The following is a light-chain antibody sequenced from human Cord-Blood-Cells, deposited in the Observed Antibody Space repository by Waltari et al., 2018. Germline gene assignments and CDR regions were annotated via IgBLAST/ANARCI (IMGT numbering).Light chain of an antibody. V-gene: IGLV2-14*01. CDR3: SSYTSSSTLV. CDR1: SSDVGGYNY. Sequence: QSALTQPASVSGSPGQSITISCTGTSSDVGGYNYVSWYPQHPGQAPKLMIYDLSNRPSGVSNRFSGSKSGNTASLTISGLQAEDEADYYCSSYTSSSTLVFGTGTKVTVL. J-gene: IGLJ1*01. CDR2: DLS.